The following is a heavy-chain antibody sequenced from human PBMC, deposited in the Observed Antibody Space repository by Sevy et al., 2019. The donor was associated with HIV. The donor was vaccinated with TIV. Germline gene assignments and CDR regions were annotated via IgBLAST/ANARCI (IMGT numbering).Heavy chain of an antibody. CDR3: ARDPTKPYSSGLDS. J-gene: IGHJ4*02. Sequence: GGSLRLSCAASGFTFSSYAMRWVRQAPGKGLEWVAIISYDGRNKYCADSVKGRFTISRDNSKNTLYLQMNSLRAEDTAVYYCARDPTKPYSSGLDSWGQGTLVTVSS. CDR1: GFTFSSYA. V-gene: IGHV3-30-3*01. D-gene: IGHD6-19*01. CDR2: ISYDGRNK.